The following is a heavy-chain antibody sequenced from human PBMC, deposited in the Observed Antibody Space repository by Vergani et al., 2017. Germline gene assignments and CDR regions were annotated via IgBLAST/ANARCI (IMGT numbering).Heavy chain of an antibody. V-gene: IGHV3-30*02. J-gene: IGHJ6*02. CDR3: ANSFISGNVGVAYFRMDV. Sequence: QVQILQSGGGVVQPGGSLRLSCTLSGFTLNTYGIHWVRQAPGKGLEWVSFISYDGSSEYYGDSVKGPFTISRDKSQNTVNLQMNSLITEDTAVYFCANSFISGNVGVAYFRMDVWGRGTTVTVSS. CDR2: ISYDGSSE. CDR1: GFTLNTYG. D-gene: IGHD3-10*01.